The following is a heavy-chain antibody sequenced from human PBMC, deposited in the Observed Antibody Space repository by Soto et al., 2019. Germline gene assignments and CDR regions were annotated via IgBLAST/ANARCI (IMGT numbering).Heavy chain of an antibody. V-gene: IGHV3-23*01. CDR3: SKPSQTAHDFSGMAL. CDR2: ISGSGGST. Sequence: GKGLEWVSGISGSGGSTYYADSVKGRFTISRDNSKNMLYLQMNSLRAEDTAVYYCSKPSQTAHDFSGMALRGYGTTVPVS. J-gene: IGHJ6*02.